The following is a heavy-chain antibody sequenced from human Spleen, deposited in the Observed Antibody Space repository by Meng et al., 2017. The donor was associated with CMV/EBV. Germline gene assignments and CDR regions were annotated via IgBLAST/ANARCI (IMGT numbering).Heavy chain of an antibody. CDR3: TRDRDYYDGSGYYY. CDR2: INPNTGDT. V-gene: IGHV1-2*02. CDR1: GYTFTGYY. J-gene: IGHJ4*02. D-gene: IGHD3-22*01. Sequence: ASVKVSCKASGYTFTGYYMHWVRQAPGQGLEWVGWINPNTGDTNYAQKFRGRVTINADMSTSTAYMELSSLRSDDTAVYYCTRDRDYYDGSGYYYWGQGTLVTVSS.